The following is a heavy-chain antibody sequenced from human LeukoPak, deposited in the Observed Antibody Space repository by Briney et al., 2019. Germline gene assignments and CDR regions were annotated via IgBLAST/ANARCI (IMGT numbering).Heavy chain of an antibody. J-gene: IGHJ4*02. CDR1: GFTLRGYG. V-gene: IGHV3-30*02. CDR3: AKGIVGVIATNYFDY. D-gene: IGHD3-22*01. CDR2: IRYDGSDK. Sequence: GGSLRLSCAASGFTLRGYGMHWVRQAPGKGLEWVAFIRYDGSDKSYADSVKGRFTISRDNSKNTLYLQMNSLRAEDTAAYFCAKGIVGVIATNYFDYWGQGTLVTVSS.